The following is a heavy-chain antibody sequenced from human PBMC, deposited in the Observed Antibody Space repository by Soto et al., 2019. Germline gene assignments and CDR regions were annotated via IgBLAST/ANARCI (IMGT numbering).Heavy chain of an antibody. Sequence: SETLSLTCSVSDDSINSDKHYWGWIRQPPGKGLEWIGSIYYRGNAYYNPSLQTRVTISLDKSKSQFSLKLNSVTAADTAVYYCASRGVGKRWLDYWGQGTLVTVSS. CDR2: IYYRGNA. V-gene: IGHV4-39*01. J-gene: IGHJ4*02. CDR3: ASRGVGKRWLDY. CDR1: DDSINSDKHY.